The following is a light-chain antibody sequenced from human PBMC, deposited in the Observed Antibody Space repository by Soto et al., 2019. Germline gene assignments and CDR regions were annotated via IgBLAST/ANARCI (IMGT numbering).Light chain of an antibody. Sequence: DLQMTQSPSSLSASVGDRVTITCRASQSISSYLNWYQQEPGKAPKLLIHAVSTLQSGVPSRFSGSGSGTDFTLTISSLQPEDFATYYCQPGGTTPPWTFGQGTKVDIK. V-gene: IGKV1-39*01. CDR3: QPGGTTPPWT. CDR1: QSISSY. CDR2: AVS. J-gene: IGKJ1*01.